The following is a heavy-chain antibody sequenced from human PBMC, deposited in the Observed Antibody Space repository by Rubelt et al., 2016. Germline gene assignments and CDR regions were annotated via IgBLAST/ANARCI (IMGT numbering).Heavy chain of an antibody. CDR3: ARDHGSYSN. CDR2: ISSSSSTI. D-gene: IGHD1-26*01. V-gene: IGHV3-48*04. J-gene: IGHJ4*02. CDR1: GFTFSYYS. Sequence: EYGGGLVQPGGSLRLSCAASGFTFSYYSMNWVRQAPGKGLEWVSYISSSSSTIYYADSVKGRFTISRDNAKNSLYLQMNSLRVEDTAVYYCARDHGSYSNWGQGTLVTVSS.